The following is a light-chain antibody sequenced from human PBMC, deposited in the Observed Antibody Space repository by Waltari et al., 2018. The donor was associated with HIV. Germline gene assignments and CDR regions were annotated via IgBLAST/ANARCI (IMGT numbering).Light chain of an antibody. CDR1: QGIRTW. J-gene: IGKJ4*01. V-gene: IGKV1-12*01. CDR2: GAS. Sequence: DIRMTQSPSSVSASVGERVNITCRASQGIRTWLAWYQQKPGKAPKLLISGASTLQSGFPSRFSGSGSGTDFTLTISSLQTEDFATYYCQQANSFLALSFGGGTKVEIK. CDR3: QQANSFLALS.